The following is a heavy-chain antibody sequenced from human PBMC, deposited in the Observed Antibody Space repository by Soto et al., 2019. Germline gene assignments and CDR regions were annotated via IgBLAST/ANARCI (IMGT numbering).Heavy chain of an antibody. D-gene: IGHD3-3*01. Sequence: GGSLRLSCTASGFTFGDYAMSWFRQAPGKGLEWVGFIRSKAYGGTTEYAASVKGRFTISRDDSKSIAYLQMNSLKTEDTAVYYCTRDVDFWSGYKYYYYMDVWGKGTTVTVSS. CDR1: GFTFGDYA. CDR3: TRDVDFWSGYKYYYYMDV. J-gene: IGHJ6*03. CDR2: IRSKAYGGTT. V-gene: IGHV3-49*03.